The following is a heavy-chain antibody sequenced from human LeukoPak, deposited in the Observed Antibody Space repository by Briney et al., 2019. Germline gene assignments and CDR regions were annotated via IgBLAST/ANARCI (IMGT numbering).Heavy chain of an antibody. D-gene: IGHD3-10*01. CDR3: ARGSRRAYYYGSGSYSCWFDP. V-gene: IGHV4-34*01. CDR1: GGSFSGYY. Sequence: SETLSLTCAVYGGSFSGYYWSWIRQPPGKGLEWIGEINHSGSTNYNPSLKSRVTMSVDTSKNQFSLKLSSVSAADTAVYYCARGSRRAYYYGSGSYSCWFDPWGQGTLVTVSP. CDR2: INHSGST. J-gene: IGHJ5*02.